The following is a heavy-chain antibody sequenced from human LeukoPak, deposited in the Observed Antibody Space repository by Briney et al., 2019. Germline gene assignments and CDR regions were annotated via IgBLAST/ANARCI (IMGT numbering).Heavy chain of an antibody. D-gene: IGHD6-19*01. CDR2: IYDTGAT. CDR1: GGSISGFV. V-gene: IGHV4-59*08. Sequence: SETLSLTCTVSGGSISGFVWSWIRQPPGKGLDYIAYIYDTGATNYNPLLKSRVTLSVDTSKNQFSLTLNSVTAADTAVYYCARLAKGEQWLAYYLDYWGRGALVTVSS. CDR3: ARLAKGEQWLAYYLDY. J-gene: IGHJ4*02.